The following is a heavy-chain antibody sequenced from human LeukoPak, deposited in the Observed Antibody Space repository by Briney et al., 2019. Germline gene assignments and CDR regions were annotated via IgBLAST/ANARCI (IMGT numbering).Heavy chain of an antibody. Sequence: GGSLRLSCAASGFTFNTYSMNWVRQAPGKGLEWVSYISSSRSTIYYADSVKGRFTISRDNAKNSLYLQMNSLRDEDTAVYCCARAVAGFDYWGQGTLVTVSS. J-gene: IGHJ4*02. D-gene: IGHD6-19*01. CDR1: GFTFNTYS. V-gene: IGHV3-48*02. CDR2: ISSSRSTI. CDR3: ARAVAGFDY.